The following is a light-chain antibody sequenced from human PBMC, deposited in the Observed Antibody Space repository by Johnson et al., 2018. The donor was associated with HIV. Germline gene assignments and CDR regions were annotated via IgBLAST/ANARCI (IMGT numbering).Light chain of an antibody. V-gene: IGLV1-51*02. CDR2: ENN. CDR1: SSNIGNNY. CDR3: GTWDSSLSAGV. J-gene: IGLJ1*01. Sequence: QSVLTQPPSVSAAPGQKVTISCSGSSSNIGNNYVSWYQQLPGTAPKLLIYENNKRPSGIPDRFSGSKSGTSATLGITGLQTGDEADYYCGTWDSSLSAGVFGPGPKVTVL.